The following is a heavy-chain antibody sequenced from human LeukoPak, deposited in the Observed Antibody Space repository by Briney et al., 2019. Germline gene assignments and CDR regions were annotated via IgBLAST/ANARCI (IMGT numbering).Heavy chain of an antibody. CDR1: GGSFSSYG. Sequence: ASVKVSCKASGGSFSSYGISWVRQAPGQGLEWMGGRIPILGTTNLAQKFQGRLIITADESTSTAYMELNGLRVDDTAVYYCAREGPVGTDGFWGQGTLVTVSS. D-gene: IGHD5-24*01. V-gene: IGHV1-69*13. CDR2: RIPILGTT. CDR3: AREGPVGTDGF. J-gene: IGHJ1*01.